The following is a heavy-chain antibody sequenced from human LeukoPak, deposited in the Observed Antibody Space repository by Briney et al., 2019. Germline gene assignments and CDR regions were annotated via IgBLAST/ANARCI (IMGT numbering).Heavy chain of an antibody. V-gene: IGHV1-2*02. CDR2: INPNSGGT. D-gene: IGHD3-16*01. CDR3: AKSPLRLGEFGAAFDI. Sequence: GASVKVSCKASGYTFTGYYMHWVRQAPGQGLEWMGWINPNSGGTNYAQKFQGRVTMTRDTSISAAYMELSRLRSDDTAVYYCAKSPLRLGEFGAAFDIWGQGTMVTVSS. CDR1: GYTFTGYY. J-gene: IGHJ3*02.